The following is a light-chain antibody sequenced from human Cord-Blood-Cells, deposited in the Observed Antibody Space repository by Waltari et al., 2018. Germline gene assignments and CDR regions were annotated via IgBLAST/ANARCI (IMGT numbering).Light chain of an antibody. CDR1: QSISSY. V-gene: IGKV1-39*01. J-gene: IGKJ3*01. Sequence: DIQMTQSPSSLSASVGYSVTITCRASQSISSYLNSYQQKPGKAPKLLIYAASSLQSGVPSRFSGSGSGTDFTLTISSLQPEDFATYYCQQSYSTPFTFGPGTKVDIK. CDR2: AAS. CDR3: QQSYSTPFT.